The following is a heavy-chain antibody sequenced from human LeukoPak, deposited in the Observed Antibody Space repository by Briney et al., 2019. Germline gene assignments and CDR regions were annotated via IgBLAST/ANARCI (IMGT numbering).Heavy chain of an antibody. CDR1: GFTFSSYD. D-gene: IGHD3-10*01. CDR2: IGTAGDT. V-gene: IGHV3-13*01. J-gene: IGHJ2*01. CDR3: ARVEASITMVRGVPDWYFDL. Sequence: GGSLRLSCAVSGFTFSSYDMHWVRQATGKGLEWVSAIGTAGDTYYPGSVKGRFTISRENAKNFLYLQMNSLRAGDTAVYYCARVEASITMVRGVPDWYFDLWGRGTLVTVSS.